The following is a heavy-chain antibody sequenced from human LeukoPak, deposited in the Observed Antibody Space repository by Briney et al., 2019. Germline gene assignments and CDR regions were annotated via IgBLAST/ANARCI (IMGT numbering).Heavy chain of an antibody. V-gene: IGHV3-33*01. Sequence: GGSLRLSCAASGFTFSSYGMHWVRQAPGKGPEWVAVIWYDGSNKYYADSVKGRFTISRDNSKNTLYLQMNSLRAEDTAVYYCARGLGYCANGVCSNFDYWGQGTLVTVSS. CDR1: GFTFSSYG. CDR2: IWYDGSNK. CDR3: ARGLGYCANGVCSNFDY. D-gene: IGHD2-8*01. J-gene: IGHJ4*02.